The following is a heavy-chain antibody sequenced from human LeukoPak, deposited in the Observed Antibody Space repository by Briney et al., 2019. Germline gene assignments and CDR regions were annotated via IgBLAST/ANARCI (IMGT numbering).Heavy chain of an antibody. Sequence: GGSLRLSCAVSGFTSSRHWMSWVRQTPEKGLEWVANIKEDASEENYVDSVKGRFTISRDNAKNSLYLQMNSLRAEDTAVYYCAIAAGWELGYWGQATLVTVSS. J-gene: IGHJ4*02. V-gene: IGHV3-7*01. D-gene: IGHD6-25*01. CDR2: IKEDASEE. CDR3: AIAAGWELGY. CDR1: GFTSSRHW.